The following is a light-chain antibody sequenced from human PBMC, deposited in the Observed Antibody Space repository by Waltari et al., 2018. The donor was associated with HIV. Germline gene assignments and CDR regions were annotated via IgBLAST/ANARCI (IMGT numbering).Light chain of an antibody. Sequence: DIQMTQSPSSLSASVGDRVTITCRASQSISSYLNWYQQKPGKAPKLLIYAASSLQSGVTARFSGSGSGTDFTLTISSLQPEDFATYYGQQSYSTPMYTFGQGTKLEIK. CDR1: QSISSY. J-gene: IGKJ2*01. CDR2: AAS. CDR3: QQSYSTPMYT. V-gene: IGKV1-39*01.